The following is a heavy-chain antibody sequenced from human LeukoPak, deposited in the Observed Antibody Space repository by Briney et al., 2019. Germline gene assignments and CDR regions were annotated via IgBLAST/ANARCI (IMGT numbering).Heavy chain of an antibody. V-gene: IGHV1-3*03. CDR1: GYTFTSYA. CDR3: ARGPPFYTALVYFDY. Sequence: ASVKVSCKASGYTFTSYAMHWVRQAPGQRLEWMGWINAGNGNTKYSQEFQGRVTITRDTSASTAYMELSSLRSEDMAVYYCARGPPFYTALVYFDYWGQGTLVTVSS. D-gene: IGHD2-21*02. J-gene: IGHJ4*02. CDR2: INAGNGNT.